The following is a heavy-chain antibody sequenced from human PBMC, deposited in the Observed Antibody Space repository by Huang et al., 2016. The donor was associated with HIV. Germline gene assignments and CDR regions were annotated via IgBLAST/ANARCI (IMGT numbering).Heavy chain of an antibody. V-gene: IGHV3-48*01. J-gene: IGHJ4*02. CDR2: ISGTSSNI. CDR3: ARTEMEYYYGSSGYYPDY. CDR1: GFDFSKYS. Sequence: EVQLVESGGALVQPGGSLKLSCVVSGFDFSKYSMNWVRQAPGKGLEWVSYISGTSSNIYDADSVKGRFTISRDNAKNSVFLQMRSLRAEDTALYYCARTEMEYYYGSSGYYPDYWGQGTQVTVSS. D-gene: IGHD3-22*01.